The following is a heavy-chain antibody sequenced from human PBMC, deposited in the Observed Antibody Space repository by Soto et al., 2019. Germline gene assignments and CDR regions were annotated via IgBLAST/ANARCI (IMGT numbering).Heavy chain of an antibody. CDR2: TYYRSNWYN. V-gene: IGHV6-1*01. CDR1: GDSVSSNSAA. Sequence: SQTLSLTCAISGDSVSSNSAAWNWIRQSPSRGLEWLGRTYYRSNWYNDYAVSVKSRITIDPDTTKNQLSLQLNSVAPADAAVYYCARSNITTRPICHNWYDLWGQGTLVTVSS. CDR3: ARSNITTRPICHNWYDL. D-gene: IGHD1-1*01. J-gene: IGHJ5*02.